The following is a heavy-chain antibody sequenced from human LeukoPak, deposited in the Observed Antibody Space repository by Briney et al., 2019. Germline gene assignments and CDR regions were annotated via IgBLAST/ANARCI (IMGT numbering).Heavy chain of an antibody. Sequence: GSLRLPCAASGFPLSSYAMSRVRQAPGKGLEWGSAISGSGGSTYYADSVKGRFTISRDNSKNTLYLQMNSLRAEDTAVYYCAKDIYITAGNFDYWGQGTLVTVSS. CDR2: ISGSGGST. D-gene: IGHD2-21*02. V-gene: IGHV3-23*01. CDR3: AKDIYITAGNFDY. CDR1: GFPLSSYA. J-gene: IGHJ4*02.